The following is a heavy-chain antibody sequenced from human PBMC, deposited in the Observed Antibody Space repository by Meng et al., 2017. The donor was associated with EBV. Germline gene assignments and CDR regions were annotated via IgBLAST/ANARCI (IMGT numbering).Heavy chain of an antibody. CDR1: GYTFTGYY. CDR3: AKGADLAAAGTFWFDP. Sequence: VPVVQSGAEVKKPGASVKASCKASGYTFTGYYMHWVRQAPGQGLEWMGRINPNSGGTNYAQKFQGRVTMTRDTSISTAYMELSRLRSDDTAVYYCAKGADLAAAGTFWFDPWGQGTLVTVSS. CDR2: INPNSGGT. J-gene: IGHJ5*02. D-gene: IGHD6-13*01. V-gene: IGHV1-2*06.